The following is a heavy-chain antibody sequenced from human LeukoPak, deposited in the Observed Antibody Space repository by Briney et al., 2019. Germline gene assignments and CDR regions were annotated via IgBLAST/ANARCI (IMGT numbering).Heavy chain of an antibody. V-gene: IGHV3-53*01. CDR3: AKDRSITMVRGANWFDP. CDR1: GFTVSSRY. D-gene: IGHD3-10*01. Sequence: GGSLRLSCALSGFTVSSRYMSWVRQAPGKGLEWVSVIYIDGSTYYTDSVKGRFTISRDNIKNTLYLQMNSLRAEDTAVYYCAKDRSITMVRGANWFDPWGQGTLVTVSS. CDR2: IYIDGST. J-gene: IGHJ5*02.